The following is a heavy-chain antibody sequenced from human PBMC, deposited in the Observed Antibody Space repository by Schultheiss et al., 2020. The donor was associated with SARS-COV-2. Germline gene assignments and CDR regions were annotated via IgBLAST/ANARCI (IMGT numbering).Heavy chain of an antibody. V-gene: IGHV4-34*01. Sequence: SETLSLTCAVYGGSFSGYYWSWIRQPPGKGLEWIGEINHSGSTNYNPSLKSRVTISVDTSKNQFSLKLSSVTAADTAVYYCARGIIRGWLQPFDYWGQGTLVTVSS. CDR2: INHSGST. CDR1: GGSFSGYY. CDR3: ARGIIRGWLQPFDY. J-gene: IGHJ4*02. D-gene: IGHD5-24*01.